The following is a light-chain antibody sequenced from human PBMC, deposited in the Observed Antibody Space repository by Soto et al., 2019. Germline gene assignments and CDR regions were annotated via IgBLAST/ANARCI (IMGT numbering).Light chain of an antibody. Sequence: DIQMTQSPSTLSASVGDRVTITCRASQSVSSWLAWYQQKPGKVPDLLIYRASNLESGVPSRFSGSGSGTEFTLTISSLQADDFATYYCQQYNSYPLTFGPGTKVDIK. CDR3: QQYNSYPLT. CDR1: QSVSSW. J-gene: IGKJ3*01. CDR2: RAS. V-gene: IGKV1-5*03.